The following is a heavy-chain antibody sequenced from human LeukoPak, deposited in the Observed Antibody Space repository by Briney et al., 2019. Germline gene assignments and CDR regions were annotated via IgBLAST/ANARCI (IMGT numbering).Heavy chain of an antibody. CDR3: ARGGSGWYHSYYYYYMDV. J-gene: IGHJ6*03. D-gene: IGHD6-19*01. Sequence: GGSLRLSCAASGFTFSSYEMNWVRQAPGKGLEWVSYISTTGSSIYYADSVKGRFTISRDNAKNSLYLQMNSLRAEDTAVYYCARGGSGWYHSYYYYYMDVWGKGTTVTVSS. V-gene: IGHV3-48*03. CDR1: GFTFSSYE. CDR2: ISTTGSSI.